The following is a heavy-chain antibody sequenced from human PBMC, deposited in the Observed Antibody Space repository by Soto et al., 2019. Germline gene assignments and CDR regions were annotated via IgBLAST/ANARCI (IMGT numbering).Heavy chain of an antibody. CDR1: GFTFGDYA. V-gene: IGHV3-23*01. D-gene: IGHD2-2*01. CDR2: TRSNGEYT. J-gene: IGHJ6*02. Sequence: VQVLESGGGVVPPGGSLRLSCAGSGFTFGDYAMTWIRQAPGKGLEWVSTTRSNGEYTYYGDSAKGRFTVSRDNSKNTLYLEMTSLRAEDTAIYYCAKDSRSVAVSAARVYGMDVWGQGTTVTVSS. CDR3: AKDSRSVAVSAARVYGMDV.